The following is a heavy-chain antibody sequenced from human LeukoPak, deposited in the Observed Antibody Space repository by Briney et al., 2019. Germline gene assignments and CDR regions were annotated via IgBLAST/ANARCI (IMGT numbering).Heavy chain of an antibody. D-gene: IGHD2-8*01. CDR2: IYSGGST. CDR3: ARERNAGPFDY. CDR1: GFTVSSNY. J-gene: IGHJ4*02. V-gene: IGHV3-66*01. Sequence: TGGSLRLSCAASGFTVSSNYMSWVRQAPGKGLEWVSVIYSGGSTYYADSVKGRFTIPRDNSKNTLYLQMNSLRAEDTAVYYCARERNAGPFDYWGQGTLVTVSS.